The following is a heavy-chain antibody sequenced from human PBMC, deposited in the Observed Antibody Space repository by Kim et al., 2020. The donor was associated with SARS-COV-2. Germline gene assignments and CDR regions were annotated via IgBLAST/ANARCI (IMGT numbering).Heavy chain of an antibody. V-gene: IGHV3-33*05. D-gene: IGHD4-17*01. J-gene: IGHJ4*02. CDR2: ISYDGSNK. CDR3: ARDRDYGYSFVGY. CDR1: GFTFSSYG. Sequence: GGSLRLSCAASGFTFSSYGMHWVRQAPGKGLEWVAVISYDGSNKYYADSVKGRFTISRDNSKNTLYLQMNSLRAEDTAVYYCARDRDYGYSFVGYWGQGT.